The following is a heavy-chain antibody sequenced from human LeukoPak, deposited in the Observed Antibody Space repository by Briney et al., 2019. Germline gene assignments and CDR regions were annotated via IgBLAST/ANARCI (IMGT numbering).Heavy chain of an antibody. D-gene: IGHD3-3*01. CDR3: ARTFWSRYLDY. CDR1: GGSISSSSYY. J-gene: IGHJ4*02. Sequence: PSETLSLTRTVSGGSISSSSYYWGWIRQPPGKGLEWIGSIYYSGSTYYNPSLKSRVTISVDTSKNQFSLKLSSVTAADTAVYYCARTFWSRYLDYWGQGTLVTVSS. V-gene: IGHV4-39*01. CDR2: IYYSGST.